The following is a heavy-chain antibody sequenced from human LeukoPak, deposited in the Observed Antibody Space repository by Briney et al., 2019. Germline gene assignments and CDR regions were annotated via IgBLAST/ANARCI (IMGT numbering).Heavy chain of an antibody. V-gene: IGHV3-23*01. Sequence: PGGSLRLSCAASGFTFSSYSMNWVRQAPGKGLEWVSVVSGSGDNTNYADSVKGRFTISRDNSKNTLFLQMNSLRTEDTAVYFCARWGNDYSQFDSWGQGTLVTVS. CDR3: ARWGNDYSQFDS. CDR2: VSGSGDNT. D-gene: IGHD4-11*01. CDR1: GFTFSSYS. J-gene: IGHJ4*02.